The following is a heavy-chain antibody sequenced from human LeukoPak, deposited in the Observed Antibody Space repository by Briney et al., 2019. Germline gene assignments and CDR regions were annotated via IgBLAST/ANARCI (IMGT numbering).Heavy chain of an antibody. Sequence: PGGSLRLSCAASGFTFSSYAMSWVRQAPGKGLEWVANIKQDGREKYYVDSVKGRFSISRDNAKNSLYLQMNSLRVEDTAMYYCARDLAIEWELPEIDYWGQGTLVTVSS. CDR2: IKQDGREK. V-gene: IGHV3-7*01. CDR1: GFTFSSYA. CDR3: ARDLAIEWELPEIDY. D-gene: IGHD2-2*01. J-gene: IGHJ4*02.